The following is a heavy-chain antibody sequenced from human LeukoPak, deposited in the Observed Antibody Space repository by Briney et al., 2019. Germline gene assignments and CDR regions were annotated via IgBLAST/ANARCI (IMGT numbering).Heavy chain of an antibody. J-gene: IGHJ4*02. Sequence: GGSLRLSCVGTGFTFSSFGLYWVRKAPGKALEWVAVISNDGSYKFYADSVKGRITISRDNSKNTLYLEMNSLRGEDTAVYYCAKDPVGRRWFLDQWGQGTLVTVSS. D-gene: IGHD4-23*01. CDR1: GFTFSSFG. CDR2: ISNDGSYK. V-gene: IGHV3-30*18. CDR3: AKDPVGRRWFLDQ.